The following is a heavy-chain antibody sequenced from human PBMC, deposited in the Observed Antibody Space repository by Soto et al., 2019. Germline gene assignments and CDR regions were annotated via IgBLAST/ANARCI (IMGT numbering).Heavy chain of an antibody. CDR1: GGSINSGDYY. D-gene: IGHD6-13*01. J-gene: IGHJ4*02. CDR3: ARAEASRSWYSSFDY. CDR2: IYYSGST. V-gene: IGHV4-30-4*01. Sequence: SETLSLTCTVSGGSINSGDYYWSWIRQPPGKGLEWIGYIYYSGSTYYNPSLKSRVTISVDTSKNQFSLKLSSVTAADTAVYYCARAEASRSWYSSFDYWGQGMLVTVSS.